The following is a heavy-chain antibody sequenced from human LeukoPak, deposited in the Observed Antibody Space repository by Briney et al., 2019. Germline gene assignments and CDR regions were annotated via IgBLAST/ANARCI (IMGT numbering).Heavy chain of an antibody. V-gene: IGHV3-7*01. Sequence: PGGSLRLSCAASGFTFSDSWMSWVRQAPGKGLEWVANMNQDGSEKDYVDSVKGRFTISRDNARNSLYLQMGSLRAEDTAVYYCATYTHWVAGDVWGQGTTVTVSS. CDR1: GFTFSDSW. CDR2: MNQDGSEK. D-gene: IGHD3-16*01. CDR3: ATYTHWVAGDV. J-gene: IGHJ6*02.